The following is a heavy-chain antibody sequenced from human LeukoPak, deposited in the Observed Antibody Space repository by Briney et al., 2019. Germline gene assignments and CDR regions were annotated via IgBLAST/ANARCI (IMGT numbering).Heavy chain of an antibody. V-gene: IGHV3-30*18. CDR1: GFTFSSYG. J-gene: IGHJ5*02. D-gene: IGHD6-13*01. CDR3: AKDRYSSSWLNWFDP. CDR2: ISYDGSNK. Sequence: GGSLRLSCAASGFTFSSYGMHWVRQAPGKGLEWVAVISYDGSNKYYADSVKGRFTISRDNSKNTLYLQMNSLRAEDTAVYYCAKDRYSSSWLNWFDPWGQGTLVTVSS.